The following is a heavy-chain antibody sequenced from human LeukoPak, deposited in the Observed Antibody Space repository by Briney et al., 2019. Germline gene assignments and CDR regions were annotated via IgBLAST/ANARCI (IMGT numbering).Heavy chain of an antibody. CDR2: IQYDDSVK. CDR3: AQDVRIEEVPLLGPGF. V-gene: IGHV3-30*04. J-gene: IGHJ4*02. CDR1: GFTFSSYA. Sequence: GRSLRLSCAASGFTFSSYAMHWVRQAPGKGLEWVTFIQYDDSVKFYADSVKGRFTISRDNSKNTVYLQMNSLRSEDTGLYFCAQDVRIEEVPLLGPGFWGQGTLVTVSS. D-gene: IGHD1-14*01.